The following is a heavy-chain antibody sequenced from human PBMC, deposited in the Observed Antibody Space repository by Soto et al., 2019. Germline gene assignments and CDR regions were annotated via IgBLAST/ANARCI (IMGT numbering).Heavy chain of an antibody. D-gene: IGHD3-22*01. J-gene: IGHJ3*01. Sequence: PSETLSLTCTVSGGSISSGDYYWSWIRQPPGKGLEWIGYIYYSGSTYYNPSLKSRVTISVDTSKNQFSLKLSSVTAADTAVYYCARESNYYDSSGPSSAWGQGTMVPVSS. V-gene: IGHV4-30-4*01. CDR1: GGSISSGDYY. CDR2: IYYSGST. CDR3: ARESNYYDSSGPSSA.